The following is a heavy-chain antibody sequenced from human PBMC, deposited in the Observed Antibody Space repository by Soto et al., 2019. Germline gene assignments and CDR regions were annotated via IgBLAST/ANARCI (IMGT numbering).Heavy chain of an antibody. CDR1: GFRFSNYA. D-gene: IGHD3-16*01. J-gene: IGHJ5*01. V-gene: IGHV3-23*01. CDR2: ITSSGDST. Sequence: EVQLLESGGGLVQPGGSLRLSCAASGFRFSNYAMSWVRQAPGKGLEWVSSITSSGDSTYFADSVKGRFTISRDNSKNTLYLQLNSLRDEDTAVYDCTNGPLITGDSWGQGTLVTVSS. CDR3: TNGPLITGDS.